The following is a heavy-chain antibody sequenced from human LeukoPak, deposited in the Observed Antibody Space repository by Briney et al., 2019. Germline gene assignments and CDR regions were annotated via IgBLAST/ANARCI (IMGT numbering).Heavy chain of an antibody. D-gene: IGHD3-3*01. V-gene: IGHV4-59*01. CDR1: GGSFSGYY. Sequence: PSETLSLTCAVYGGSFSGYYWSWIRQPPGKGLEWIGYIYYSGSTNYNPSLKSRVTISVDTSKNQFSLKLSSVTAADTAVYYCARLWYYDFWSGYYFDYWGQGTLVTVSS. CDR3: ARLWYYDFWSGYYFDY. CDR2: IYYSGST. J-gene: IGHJ4*02.